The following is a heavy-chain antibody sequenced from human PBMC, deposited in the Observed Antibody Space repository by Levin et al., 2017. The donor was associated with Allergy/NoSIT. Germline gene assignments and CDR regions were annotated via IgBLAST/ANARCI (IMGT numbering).Heavy chain of an antibody. V-gene: IGHV3-11*01. Sequence: GESLKISCAASGFTFSDYYMSWIRQAPGKGLEWVSYISSSGSTIYYADSVKGRFTISRDNAKNSLYLQMNSLRAEDTAVYYCARDEGYSGGSPSGWWGQGTLVTVSS. J-gene: IGHJ4*02. D-gene: IGHD1-26*01. CDR3: ARDEGYSGGSPSGW. CDR1: GFTFSDYY. CDR2: ISSSGSTI.